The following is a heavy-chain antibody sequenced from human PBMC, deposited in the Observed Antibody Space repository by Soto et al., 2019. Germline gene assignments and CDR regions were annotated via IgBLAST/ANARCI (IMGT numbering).Heavy chain of an antibody. CDR3: ARASPYGGYALDY. Sequence: PSETLSLTCTVSGGSISSYYWIWIRQPPGKGLEWIGYISYSGSTNYNPSLKSRPTISVDTSKNQFSLKLRSVTAADTAVYYCARASPYGGYALDYWGQGTLVTVSS. CDR1: GGSISSYY. CDR2: ISYSGST. V-gene: IGHV4-59*01. J-gene: IGHJ4*02. D-gene: IGHD4-17*01.